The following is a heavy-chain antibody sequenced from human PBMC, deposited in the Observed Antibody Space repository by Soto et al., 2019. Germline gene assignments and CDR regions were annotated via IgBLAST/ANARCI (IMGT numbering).Heavy chain of an antibody. CDR1: GYTFTSYG. V-gene: IGHV1-18*01. CDR3: ARDVRGHYYYYGMDV. J-gene: IGHJ6*02. CDR2: ISAYNGNT. D-gene: IGHD5-12*01. Sequence: QVQLVQSGAEVKKPGASVKVSCKASGYTFTSYGISWVRQAPGQGLEWMGWISAYNGNTNYAQRLQGRVTLTTDTSTSTLYMEPRSLRSDDTAVYYCARDVRGHYYYYGMDVWGQGTTVTVSS.